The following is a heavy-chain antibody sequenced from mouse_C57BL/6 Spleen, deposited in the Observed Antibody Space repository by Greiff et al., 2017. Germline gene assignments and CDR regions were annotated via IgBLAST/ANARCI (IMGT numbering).Heavy chain of an antibody. CDR3: ARGNYSYAMDY. V-gene: IGHV3-1*01. D-gene: IGHD2-1*01. CDR1: GYSITSGYD. J-gene: IGHJ4*01. Sequence: EVQLVESGPGMVKPSQSLSLTCTVTGYSITSGYDWHWIRHFPGNKLEWMGYISYSGSTNYNPYLKSRISITHDTSKNHFFLKLNSVTTEDTAAYYCARGNYSYAMDYWGQGTSVTVSS. CDR2: ISYSGST.